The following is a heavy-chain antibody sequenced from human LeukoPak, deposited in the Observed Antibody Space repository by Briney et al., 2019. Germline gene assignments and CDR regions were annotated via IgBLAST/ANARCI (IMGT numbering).Heavy chain of an antibody. CDR1: GFTFSTYS. V-gene: IGHV3-21*01. CDR3: ARDGIFDY. CDR2: IRSGSTYI. Sequence: PGGSLRLSCAASGFTFSTYSMHWVRQAPGKGLEWVSSIRSGSTYINYADSVKGRFTISRDDAKNSLYLQMNSLRAEDTAVYYCARDGIFDYWGQGTLDTVSS. J-gene: IGHJ4*02.